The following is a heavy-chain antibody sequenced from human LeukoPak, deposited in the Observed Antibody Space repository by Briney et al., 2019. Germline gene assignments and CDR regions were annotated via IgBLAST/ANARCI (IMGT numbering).Heavy chain of an antibody. D-gene: IGHD5-12*01. Sequence: GGSLRLSCAASGFTFDDYGMSWVRQAPGKGLEWVSGINWNGGSTGYADSVKGRFTISRDNSKNTLYLQMNSLRAEDTAVYYCAKDRVSSGYENDYWGQGTLVTVSS. CDR1: GFTFDDYG. CDR3: AKDRVSSGYENDY. J-gene: IGHJ4*02. V-gene: IGHV3-20*04. CDR2: INWNGGST.